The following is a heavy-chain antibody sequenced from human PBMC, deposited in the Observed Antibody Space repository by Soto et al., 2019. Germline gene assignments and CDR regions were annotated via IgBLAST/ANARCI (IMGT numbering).Heavy chain of an antibody. D-gene: IGHD4-17*01. CDR2: ISTHTGDT. CDR1: GYTFTTYG. CDR3: ARDVGVGAYGTCIRGMDV. J-gene: IGHJ6*02. V-gene: IGHV1-18*01. Sequence: QAQMVQSGAELKEPGASVKVSCKASGYTFTTYGVSWVRQAPGQGLEWVGEISTHTGDTLYAQKFKGRVTVTTDTASSTVYMEVRSLRSDDTAVYYCARDVGVGAYGTCIRGMDVWGQGTTVTVSS.